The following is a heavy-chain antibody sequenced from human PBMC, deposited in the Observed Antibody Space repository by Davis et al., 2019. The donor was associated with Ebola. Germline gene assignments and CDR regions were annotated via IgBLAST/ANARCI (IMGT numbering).Heavy chain of an antibody. Sequence: MPSETLSLTCAVYGGSFSGYYWSWIRQPPGKGLEWIGEINHSGATIYNPSLKSRVTMSLDKSKNHFSLKLTSVTAADTAVYFCARVSDVEIPGANGRLDIWGQGTLITVSS. CDR3: ARVSDVEIPGANGRLDI. D-gene: IGHD2-2*01. CDR2: INHSGAT. V-gene: IGHV4-34*01. J-gene: IGHJ4*02. CDR1: GGSFSGYY.